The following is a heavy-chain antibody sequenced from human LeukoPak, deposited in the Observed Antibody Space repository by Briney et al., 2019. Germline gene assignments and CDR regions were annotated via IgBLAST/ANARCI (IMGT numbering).Heavy chain of an antibody. J-gene: IGHJ4*02. D-gene: IGHD3-10*01. CDR3: AKDWKWFGELLIDY. Sequence: PGGSLRLSCVASGFTFSIYGMHWVRQAPGKGLEWVAVISYDGSNKYYADSVKGRFTISRDNSKNTLYLQMNSLRAEDTAVYYCAKDWKWFGELLIDYWGQGTLVTVSS. CDR1: GFTFSIYG. CDR2: ISYDGSNK. V-gene: IGHV3-30*18.